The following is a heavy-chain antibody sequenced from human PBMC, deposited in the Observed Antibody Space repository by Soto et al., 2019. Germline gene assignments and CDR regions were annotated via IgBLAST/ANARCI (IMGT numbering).Heavy chain of an antibody. Sequence: QVPLVQSGAEVKKPGASVKVSCKASGYTFTGYYMHWVRQAPGQGLEWMGWIDPNSGGTNYAQKCQGRVTMTRDTSIRTAYMELRRLRSDDTAVYYCAASRGYCSSTSCYNSPFDYGGQGTLVTVSS. V-gene: IGHV1-2*02. J-gene: IGHJ4*02. CDR3: AASRGYCSSTSCYNSPFDY. D-gene: IGHD2-2*02. CDR1: GYTFTGYY. CDR2: IDPNSGGT.